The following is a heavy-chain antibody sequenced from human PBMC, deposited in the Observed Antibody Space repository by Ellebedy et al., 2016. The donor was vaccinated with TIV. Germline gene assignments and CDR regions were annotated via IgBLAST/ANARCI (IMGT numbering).Heavy chain of an antibody. CDR1: GYTFGSFD. V-gene: IGHV1-8*01. Sequence: AASVKVSCKPSGYTFGSFDIVWARQATGQGLEWMGWMNPNSANTGYAEKFRYTVTLTRDTSTDTAYMELNSLRSEDTAVYYCARARRGLLWADNWGQGTLVAVSS. D-gene: IGHD4-17*01. J-gene: IGHJ4*02. CDR3: ARARRGLLWADN. CDR2: MNPNSANT.